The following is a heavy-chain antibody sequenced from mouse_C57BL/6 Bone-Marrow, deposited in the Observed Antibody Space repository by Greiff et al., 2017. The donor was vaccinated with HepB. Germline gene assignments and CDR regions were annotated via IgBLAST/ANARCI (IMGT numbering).Heavy chain of an antibody. CDR2: ISSGSSTI. CDR3: APYYYGSSSAWCAY. V-gene: IGHV5-17*01. CDR1: GFTFSDYG. D-gene: IGHD1-1*01. J-gene: IGHJ3*01. Sequence: EVMLVESGGGLVKPGGSLKLSCAASGFTFSDYGMHWVRQAPEKGLEWVAYISSGSSTIYYADTVKGRFTISRDNAKNTLFLQMTSLRSEDTAMYYCAPYYYGSSSAWCAYWGRGTLVTVSA.